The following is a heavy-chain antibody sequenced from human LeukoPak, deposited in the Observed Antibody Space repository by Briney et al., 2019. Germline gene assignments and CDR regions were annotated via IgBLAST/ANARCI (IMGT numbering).Heavy chain of an antibody. Sequence: GGSLRLSCAASGFTFSSSAMSWVRQAPGKGLEWVSAISNNGGYTYYADSVQGRFTISRDNSKSTLCLQMNSLRAEDTAVYYCAKQLGYCSDGSCYFPYWGQGSLVTVSS. CDR2: ISNNGGYT. J-gene: IGHJ4*02. CDR1: GFTFSSSA. CDR3: AKQLGYCSDGSCYFPY. D-gene: IGHD2-15*01. V-gene: IGHV3-23*01.